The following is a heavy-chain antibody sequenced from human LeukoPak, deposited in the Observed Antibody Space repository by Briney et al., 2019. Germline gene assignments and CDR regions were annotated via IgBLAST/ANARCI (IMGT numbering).Heavy chain of an antibody. CDR1: GFTFSSYA. CDR2: ISGSGGST. Sequence: PGGSLRLSCAASGFTFSSYAMSWVRQAPGKGLEWVSAISGSGGSTYYADSVKGRFTTSRDNSKNTLYLQMNSLRAEDTAVYYCSVTRYSSGWYFDYWGQGTLFTVSS. V-gene: IGHV3-23*01. D-gene: IGHD6-19*01. CDR3: SVTRYSSGWYFDY. J-gene: IGHJ4*02.